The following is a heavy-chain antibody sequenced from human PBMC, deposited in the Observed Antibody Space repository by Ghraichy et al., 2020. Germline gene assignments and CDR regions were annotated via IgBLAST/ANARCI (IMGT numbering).Heavy chain of an antibody. CDR2: ISVYTGAI. Sequence: ASVKVSCKASGYTFSNYDISWVRQAPGQGLEWMGWISVYTGAINYAQNFQGRVTMTTDTSTSTVYMQLRSLTSDDSAVYYCARGGLSVADGLDVWGQGTTVTVSS. CDR3: ARGGLSVADGLDV. J-gene: IGHJ6*02. CDR1: GYTFSNYD. V-gene: IGHV1-18*01. D-gene: IGHD3-10*01.